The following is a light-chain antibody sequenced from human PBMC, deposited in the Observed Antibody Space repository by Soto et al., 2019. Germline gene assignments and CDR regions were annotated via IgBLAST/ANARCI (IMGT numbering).Light chain of an antibody. CDR2: GNN. Sequence: QSVLTQPTSVSGAPGQTVTISCTGSNSNIGAGYDVHWYQQLQGTAPKVLIFGNNNRPSGIPDRFSGSKSGTSASLAITGLQAEDEADYYCQSYDNSVSASDVFGTWTKLTVL. J-gene: IGLJ1*01. CDR1: NSNIGAGYD. V-gene: IGLV1-40*01. CDR3: QSYDNSVSASDV.